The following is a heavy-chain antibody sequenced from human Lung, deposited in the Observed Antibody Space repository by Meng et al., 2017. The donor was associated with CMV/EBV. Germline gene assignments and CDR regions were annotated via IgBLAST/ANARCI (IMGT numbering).Heavy chain of an antibody. Sequence: VAPAVSGPGLVKPSPTLALTCTVSGVSISGGDYYWTCIRQPPGKGLEWIGYIYYTGNTYYNPSLKSRVTISVDTSKNQFSLRLSSVTAADTAVYYCARGGAGIGDAGDHFDYWGQGTLVTVSS. J-gene: IGHJ4*02. CDR3: ARGGAGIGDAGDHFDY. CDR2: IYYTGNT. D-gene: IGHD4-17*01. CDR1: GVSISGGDYY. V-gene: IGHV4-30-4*08.